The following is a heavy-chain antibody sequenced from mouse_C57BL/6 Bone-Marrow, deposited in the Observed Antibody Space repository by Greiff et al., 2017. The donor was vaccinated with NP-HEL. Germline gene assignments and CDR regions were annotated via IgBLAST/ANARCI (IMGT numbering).Heavy chain of an antibody. CDR2: INPGSGGT. CDR3: ARPYDYDDYYAMDY. Sequence: VQLQQSGAELVRPGTSVKVSCKASGYAFTNYLIEWVKQRPGQGLEWIGVINPGSGGTNYNEKFKGKATLTADKSSSTAYMQLSSLTSEDSAVYCCARPYDYDDYYAMDYWGQGTSVTVSS. CDR1: GYAFTNYL. V-gene: IGHV1-54*01. J-gene: IGHJ4*01. D-gene: IGHD2-4*01.